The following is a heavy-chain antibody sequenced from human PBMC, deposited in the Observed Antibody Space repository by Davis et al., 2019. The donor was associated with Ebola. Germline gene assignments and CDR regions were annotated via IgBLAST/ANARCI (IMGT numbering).Heavy chain of an antibody. CDR1: GFTFSSYG. CDR3: VSLLH. Sequence: GESLKISCAASGFTFSSYGMHWVRQAPGKGLEWVAVISYDGSNKYYADSVKGRFTISRDNANNSLHLQMNSLRIEDTAMYYCVSLLHWGQGARVTVSS. V-gene: IGHV3-30*03. J-gene: IGHJ4*02. CDR2: ISYDGSNK.